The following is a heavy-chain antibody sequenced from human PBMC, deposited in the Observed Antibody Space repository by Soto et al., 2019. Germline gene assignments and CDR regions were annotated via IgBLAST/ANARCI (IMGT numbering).Heavy chain of an antibody. J-gene: IGHJ4*02. D-gene: IGHD3-16*01. Sequence: RASVKVSCKAFGGTFSSYAISWVRQAPGQGLEWMGGIIPIFGTANYAQKFQGRVTITADESTSTAYMELSSLRSEDTAVYYCARSPFGLGRYFDYWGQGTLVTVSS. CDR1: GGTFSSYA. CDR2: IIPIFGTA. V-gene: IGHV1-69*13. CDR3: ARSPFGLGRYFDY.